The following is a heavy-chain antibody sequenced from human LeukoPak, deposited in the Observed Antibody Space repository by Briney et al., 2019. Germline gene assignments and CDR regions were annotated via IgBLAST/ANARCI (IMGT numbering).Heavy chain of an antibody. CDR3: ARDFDGDNGFDY. CDR1: GYSISSGYH. V-gene: IGHV4-38-2*02. J-gene: IGHJ4*02. D-gene: IGHD4-17*01. CDR2: IYHSGST. Sequence: PSETLSLTCSVSGYSISSGYHWGWIRQSPGKGLGGIGSIYHSGSTYYSPSLRSRVTISVDTSKNEFSLTLTSMTAADTVVFYCARDFDGDNGFDYWGQGTLVTVCS.